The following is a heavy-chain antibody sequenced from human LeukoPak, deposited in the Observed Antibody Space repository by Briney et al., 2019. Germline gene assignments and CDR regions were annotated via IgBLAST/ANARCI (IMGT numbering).Heavy chain of an antibody. Sequence: PGGSLRLSCSASGFTLSSYAMHWVRQAPGKGLEYVSAISSNGGSTYYADSVKGRFTISRDNSKNTLYLQMSSLRAEDTAVYYCVKDAVAVAGTVGYFQHWGQGTLVTVSS. V-gene: IGHV3-64D*06. CDR2: ISSNGGST. J-gene: IGHJ1*01. CDR3: VKDAVAVAGTVGYFQH. D-gene: IGHD6-19*01. CDR1: GFTLSSYA.